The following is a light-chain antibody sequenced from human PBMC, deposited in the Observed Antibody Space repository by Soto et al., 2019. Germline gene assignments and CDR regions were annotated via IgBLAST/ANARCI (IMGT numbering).Light chain of an antibody. CDR1: QSISSSY. Sequence: EIVLTQSPGTLSLSPGERATLSCRASQSISSSYLAWYQQKPGQAPRLLIYAASSRAIGIPDRFSGSGSGTDFTLTIIRLEPEDFAVYYCYQYGSSSYTFGQGTQLEIK. V-gene: IGKV3-20*01. J-gene: IGKJ2*01. CDR2: AAS. CDR3: YQYGSSSYT.